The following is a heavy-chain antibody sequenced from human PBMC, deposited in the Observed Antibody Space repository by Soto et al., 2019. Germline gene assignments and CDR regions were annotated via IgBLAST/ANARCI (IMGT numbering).Heavy chain of an antibody. CDR3: ARGGEGGYCSFDY. D-gene: IGHD3-16*01. CDR2: IHHSART. Sequence: QLQLQESGSGLVKPSQTLSLTCAVSGGSISSGGYSWSWIRQPPGKGLEWIGYIHHSARTYYNPSLMSRVTVTVHRAKHHLSLELSSVTAADTAVYYCARGGEGGYCSFDYWGQGTLVTVSS. CDR1: GGSISSGGYS. V-gene: IGHV4-30-2*01. J-gene: IGHJ4*02.